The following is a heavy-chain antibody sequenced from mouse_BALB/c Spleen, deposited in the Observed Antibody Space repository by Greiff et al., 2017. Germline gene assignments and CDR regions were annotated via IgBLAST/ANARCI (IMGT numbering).Heavy chain of an antibody. J-gene: IGHJ4*01. V-gene: IGHV5-12-2*01. CDR1: GFTFSSYT. CDR3: ARSTGTGYAMDY. CDR2: ISNGGGST. D-gene: IGHD4-1*02. Sequence: EVQGVESGGGLVQPGGSLKLSCAASGFTFSSYTMSWVRQTPEKRLEWVAYISNGGGSTYYPDTVKGRFTISRDNAKNTLYLQMSSLKSEDTAMYYCARSTGTGYAMDYWGQGTSVTVSS.